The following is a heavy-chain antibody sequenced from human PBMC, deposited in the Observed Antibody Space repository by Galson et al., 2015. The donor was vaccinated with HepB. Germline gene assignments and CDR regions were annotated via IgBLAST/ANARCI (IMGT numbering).Heavy chain of an antibody. Sequence: LRLSCAASGFTFSSYGIHWVRQAPGKGLEWVAVISYDGSNKYYADSVKGRFTISRDNSKNTLYLQMNSLRAEDTAVYYCAKRTHYSSSWGRTHYYSYSDMDVWGQGTTVTVSS. CDR3: AKRTHYSSSWGRTHYYSYSDMDV. D-gene: IGHD6-13*01. CDR2: ISYDGSNK. CDR1: GFTFSSYG. V-gene: IGHV3-30*18. J-gene: IGHJ6*02.